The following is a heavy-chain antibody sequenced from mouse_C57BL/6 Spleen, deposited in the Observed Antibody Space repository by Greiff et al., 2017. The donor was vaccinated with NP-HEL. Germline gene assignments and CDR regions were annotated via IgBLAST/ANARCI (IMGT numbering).Heavy chain of an antibody. CDR1: GYTFTSYW. Sequence: QVQLQQPGAELVKPGASVKMSCKASGYTFTSYWITWVKQRPGQGLEWIGDIYPGRGSTNYNEKFKSKATLTVDTSSSTAYMQLSSLTSEDAAVYYCAVFLDWYFDVWGTGTTVTVSS. J-gene: IGHJ1*03. V-gene: IGHV1-55*01. CDR2: IYPGRGST. CDR3: AVFLDWYFDV.